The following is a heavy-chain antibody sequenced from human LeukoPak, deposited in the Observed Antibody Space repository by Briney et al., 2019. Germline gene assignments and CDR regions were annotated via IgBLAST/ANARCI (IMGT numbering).Heavy chain of an antibody. CDR2: INHSGST. CDR3: ARGPYYYDSSGYSSFDY. CDR1: GGSFSGYY. V-gene: IGHV4-34*01. D-gene: IGHD3-22*01. Sequence: PSETLSLTCAVYGGSFSGYYWSRIRQPPGKGLEWIGEINHSGSTNYNPSLKSRVTISVDTSKNQFSLKLSSVTAADTAVYYCARGPYYYDSSGYSSFDYWGQGTLVTVSS. J-gene: IGHJ4*02.